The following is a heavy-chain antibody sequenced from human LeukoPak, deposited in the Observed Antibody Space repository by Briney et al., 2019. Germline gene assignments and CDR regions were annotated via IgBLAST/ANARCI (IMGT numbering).Heavy chain of an antibody. CDR2: IRYDGSNK. J-gene: IGHJ4*02. CDR1: GFTFSSYG. CDR3: AKEGEGVLRSTFDY. V-gene: IGHV3-30*02. Sequence: PGGSLRLSCAASGFTFSSYGMHWVRQAPGKGLEWVAFIRYDGSNKYYADSVKGRFTISRDNSKNTLYLQMNSLRAEDTAVYYCAKEGEGVLRSTFDYWGQGTLVTVSS. D-gene: IGHD3-16*01.